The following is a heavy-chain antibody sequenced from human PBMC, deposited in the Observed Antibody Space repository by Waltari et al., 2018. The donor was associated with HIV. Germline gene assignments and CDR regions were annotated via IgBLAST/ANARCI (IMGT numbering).Heavy chain of an antibody. V-gene: IGHV1-24*01. CDR3: AGGQGGQAFCSGTNCFGGSRWDT. D-gene: IGHD6-13*01. Sequence: QVHLIQSAFDMKTPEASVTIACKVSGYPLSDLSMQWVRRGPGHRLEWMGGFDPKNGKPVYSQRFWGRVSLAEDTSEDTAYLELNRLTSDDTAIYYCAGGQGGQAFCSGTNCFGGSRWDTWGQGTLVTVSS. J-gene: IGHJ5*02. CDR2: FDPKNGKP. CDR1: GYPLSDLS.